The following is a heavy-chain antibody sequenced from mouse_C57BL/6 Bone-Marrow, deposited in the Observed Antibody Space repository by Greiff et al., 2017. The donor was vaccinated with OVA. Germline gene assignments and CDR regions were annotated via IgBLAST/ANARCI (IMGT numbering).Heavy chain of an antibody. Sequence: QVQLQQPGAELVKPGASVKLSCKASGYTFTSYWMQWVNQRPGQGLEWIGEIDPSDSYNNYNHKFKGKATLTVDTSSSTAYKQLSSLTSEDATVDYCGSNWAWFAYWGQGTLVTVSA. CDR1: GYTFTSYW. V-gene: IGHV1-50*01. J-gene: IGHJ3*01. CDR2: IDPSDSYN. CDR3: GSNWAWFAY. D-gene: IGHD4-1*01.